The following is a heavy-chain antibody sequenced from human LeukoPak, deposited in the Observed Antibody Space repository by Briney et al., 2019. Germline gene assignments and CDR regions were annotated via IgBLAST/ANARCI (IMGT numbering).Heavy chain of an antibody. D-gene: IGHD5-24*01. V-gene: IGHV4-31*03. CDR3: AREGEVREMTT. J-gene: IGHJ4*02. CDR2: IYYSGSI. CDR1: GGSISSGGYY. Sequence: SQTLTLTCTVSGGSISSGGYYWSWIRQHPGKGLEWIGYIYYSGSIYYNPSLKSRVTISVDTSKNQFYLKLSSVTAADTAVYYCAREGEVREMTTWGQGTLVTVSS.